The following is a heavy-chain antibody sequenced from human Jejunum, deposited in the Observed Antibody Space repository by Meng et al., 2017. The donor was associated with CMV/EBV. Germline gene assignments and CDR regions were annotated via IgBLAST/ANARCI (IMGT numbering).Heavy chain of an antibody. D-gene: IGHD1-26*01. CDR1: GFSFSTFG. CDR3: AKEVFGRSFFDY. J-gene: IGHJ4*02. V-gene: IGHV3-30*02. Sequence: QGRVGEAGGGVVQPGGSLRLSCAAAGFSFSTFGMHWVRQAPGKGLEWVAFVQSDGSRQNYAASLKGRFTISRDNSKNTLSLQMNSLRVDDTAVYSCAKEVFGRSFFDYWGQGILVTVSS. CDR2: VQSDGSRQ.